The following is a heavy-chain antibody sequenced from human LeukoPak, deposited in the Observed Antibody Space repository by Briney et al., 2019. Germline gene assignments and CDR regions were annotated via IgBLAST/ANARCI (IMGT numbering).Heavy chain of an antibody. Sequence: SETLSLTCTVSGGSISSSYWSWIRQPPGKGLEWTGYIYYSGSTNYNPSLKSRVTISVDTSKNQFSLKLSSVTAADTAVYYCARSSPPDMALYYYYYMDVWGKGTTVTISS. D-gene: IGHD3-9*01. CDR2: IYYSGST. V-gene: IGHV4-59*01. CDR3: ARSSPPDMALYYYYYMDV. J-gene: IGHJ6*03. CDR1: GGSISSSY.